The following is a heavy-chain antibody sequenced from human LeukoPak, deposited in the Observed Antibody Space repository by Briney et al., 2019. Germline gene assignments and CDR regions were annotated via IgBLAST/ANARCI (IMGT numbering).Heavy chain of an antibody. J-gene: IGHJ4*02. V-gene: IGHV3-73*01. Sequence: GGSLRLSCAASGFTFSGSAMHWVRQASGKGLEWVGRIRSKANSYATAYAASVKGRFTISRDDSKNTAYLQMNNLRAEDTALYYCATSYDSSGCDWGQGTLVTVSS. CDR1: GFTFSGSA. CDR2: IRSKANSYAT. D-gene: IGHD3-22*01. CDR3: ATSYDSSGCD.